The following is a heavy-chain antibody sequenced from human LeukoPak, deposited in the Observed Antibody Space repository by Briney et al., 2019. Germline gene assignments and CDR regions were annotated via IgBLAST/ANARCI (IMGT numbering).Heavy chain of an antibody. Sequence: PGGSLRLSCAASGFTFSSYWMSWVRQAPGKGLEWVANIKQDGSEKYYVDSVKGRFTISRDNAKNSLYLQMNSLRAEDTAVYYCAKDRSGGSYLTPPWFDPWGQGTLVTVSS. CDR1: GFTFSSYW. CDR2: IKQDGSEK. D-gene: IGHD1-26*01. V-gene: IGHV3-7*01. CDR3: AKDRSGGSYLTPPWFDP. J-gene: IGHJ5*02.